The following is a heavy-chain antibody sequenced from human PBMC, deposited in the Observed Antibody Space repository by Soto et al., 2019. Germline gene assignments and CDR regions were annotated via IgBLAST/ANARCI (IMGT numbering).Heavy chain of an antibody. CDR1: GYDFTTYG. J-gene: IGHJ4*02. Sequence: QVHLVQSGAEVKKPGASVKVSCKGSGYDFTTYGITWVRQAPGQGLEWMAWISDHNGNTDYAQKLQGRVTVTRDTSTSTAYMELRSLRDDDTAVYYCARGRYGDYWGQGALVTVSS. D-gene: IGHD1-1*01. CDR3: ARGRYGDY. V-gene: IGHV1-18*01. CDR2: ISDHNGNT.